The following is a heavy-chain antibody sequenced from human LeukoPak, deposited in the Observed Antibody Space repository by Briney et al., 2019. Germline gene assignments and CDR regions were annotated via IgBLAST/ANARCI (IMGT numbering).Heavy chain of an antibody. CDR2: IIPIFGTA. Sequence: ASVKVSCKASGGTFSSYAISWVRQAPGQGLEWMGGIIPIFGTANYAQKFQGRVTITTDESTSTAYMERSSLRSEDTAVYYCARESNNVGGRGAWGQGTLVTVSS. CDR1: GGTFSSYA. V-gene: IGHV1-69*05. J-gene: IGHJ5*02. D-gene: IGHD1-26*01. CDR3: ARESNNVGGRGA.